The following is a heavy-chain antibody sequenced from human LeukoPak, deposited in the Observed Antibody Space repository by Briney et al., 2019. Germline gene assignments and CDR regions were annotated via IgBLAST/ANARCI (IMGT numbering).Heavy chain of an antibody. CDR1: GYTFTSYA. Sequence: ASVKVSCKASGYTFTSYAMNWVRQPPGQGLEWMGWINANTGNPTYAQGFTGRFVFSLDTSVSTAYLQISSLKAEDTAVYYCARVEYYDSSCYPNWFDPWGQGTLVTVSS. CDR2: INANTGNP. CDR3: ARVEYYDSSCYPNWFDP. D-gene: IGHD3-22*01. V-gene: IGHV7-4-1*02. J-gene: IGHJ5*02.